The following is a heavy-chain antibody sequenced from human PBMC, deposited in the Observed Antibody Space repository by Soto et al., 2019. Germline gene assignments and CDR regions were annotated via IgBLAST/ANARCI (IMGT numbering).Heavy chain of an antibody. CDR2: ISSSSSYT. D-gene: IGHD6-19*01. J-gene: IGHJ4*02. CDR1: GFTFSDYY. CDR3: ARDRSLSAVAGRHYFDC. V-gene: IGHV3-11*05. Sequence: PGGSLRLSCAASGFTFSDYYMNWIRQAPGKGLEWVSYISSSSSYTNYADSVKGRFTISRDNAKNSLYLQVNSLRAEDTAVYYCARDRSLSAVAGRHYFDCWGQGTLVTVSS.